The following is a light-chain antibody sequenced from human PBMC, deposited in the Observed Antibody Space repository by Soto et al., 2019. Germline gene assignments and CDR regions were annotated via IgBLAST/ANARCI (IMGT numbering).Light chain of an antibody. Sequence: IQMTQSPSSLSASVGDRVTITCRASQNINRYLNWYQQKPGKAPKVLILVASSLESGVPSRFSGSGSGTDFTLTISSLQPEDFATYYCQQSYSSRLTFGGGTKVEIK. V-gene: IGKV1-39*01. CDR2: VAS. CDR1: QNINRY. CDR3: QQSYSSRLT. J-gene: IGKJ4*01.